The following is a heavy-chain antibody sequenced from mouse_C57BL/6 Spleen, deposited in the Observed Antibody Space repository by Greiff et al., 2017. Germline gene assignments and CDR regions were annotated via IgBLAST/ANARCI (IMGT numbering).Heavy chain of an antibody. V-gene: IGHV5-17*01. CDR2: ISSGSSTI. Sequence: EVKLVESGGGLVKPGGSLKLSCAASGFTFSDYGMHWVRQAPEKGLEWVAYISSGSSTIYYADTVKGRFTISRDNAKNTLFLQMTSLRSEDTAMYYCANGSPPGFAYWGQGTLVTVSA. CDR3: ANGSPPGFAY. CDR1: GFTFSDYG. J-gene: IGHJ3*01. D-gene: IGHD2-2*01.